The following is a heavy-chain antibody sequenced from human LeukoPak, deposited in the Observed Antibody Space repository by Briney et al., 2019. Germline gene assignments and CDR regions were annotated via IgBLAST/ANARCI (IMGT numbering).Heavy chain of an antibody. CDR2: ISGSGSST. CDR1: GFTFSSYA. Sequence: PEGSLRLSCAASGFTFSSYAMCWVRQAPGKGLEWVSGISGSGSSTYYADSVKGRCTISRNNSKNMLYLQMNSLRAEDTAVYYCAKEPRPGDASWFPDYWGQGTLVTVSS. D-gene: IGHD4-17*01. J-gene: IGHJ4*02. CDR3: AKEPRPGDASWFPDY. V-gene: IGHV3-23*01.